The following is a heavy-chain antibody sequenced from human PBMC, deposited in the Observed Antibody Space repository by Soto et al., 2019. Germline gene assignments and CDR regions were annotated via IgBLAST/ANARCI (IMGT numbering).Heavy chain of an antibody. D-gene: IGHD1-26*01. Sequence: QVQLVQSGAEVKKPGSSVKVSCKASGGTFSSYTISWVRQAPGQGLEWMGRIIPILGIANYAQKFQGRVTITADKSTSTAYMELSSLRSEDTAVYYCARNVEWGDRRDDAFDIWGQGTMVTVSS. CDR2: IIPILGIA. V-gene: IGHV1-69*02. J-gene: IGHJ3*02. CDR3: ARNVEWGDRRDDAFDI. CDR1: GGTFSSYT.